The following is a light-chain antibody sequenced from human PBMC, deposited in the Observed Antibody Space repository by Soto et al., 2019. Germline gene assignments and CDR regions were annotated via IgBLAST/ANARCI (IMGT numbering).Light chain of an antibody. Sequence: QSVLTQPASVSGSPGQSITISCTGTSSDVGGYNYVSWYQQHPGKAPKLMIYEVTNRPSGVSDRLSASKSGNTASLTISGLQAEDEADYYCSSYTSSSTVVFGGGTKLTVL. V-gene: IGLV2-14*01. CDR3: SSYTSSSTVV. CDR2: EVT. J-gene: IGLJ2*01. CDR1: SSDVGGYNY.